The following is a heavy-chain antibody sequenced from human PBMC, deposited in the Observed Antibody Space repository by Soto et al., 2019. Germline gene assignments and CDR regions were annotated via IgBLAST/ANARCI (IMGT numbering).Heavy chain of an antibody. D-gene: IGHD2-2*01. CDR2: ISYDGNSK. Sequence: GGSLRLSCAASGFTFRNYDIHWVRQAPGKGLEWVALISYDGNSKYYAGSVKGRFTISRDNSKNTLYLQMNSRRGEDTAVYYSTKLMGYCSRSSCYEPCYCYYMDAWGKESTGTVCS. CDR3: TKLMGYCSRSSCYEPCYCYYMDA. V-gene: IGHV3-30*18. CDR1: GFTFRNYD. J-gene: IGHJ6*03.